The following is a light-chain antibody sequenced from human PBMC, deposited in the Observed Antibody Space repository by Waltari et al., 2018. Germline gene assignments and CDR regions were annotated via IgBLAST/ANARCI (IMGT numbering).Light chain of an antibody. J-gene: IGLJ2*01. CDR3: HSRDRRGDVV. V-gene: IGLV3-19*01. Sequence: SSELTQDPAVSVALGQTVRITCQGDSLRTYYVSWFHQKPGQAPALFIYGKNNRPSGIPDRFPASSSGSTASLTIIGAQAEDEADYYCHSRDRRGDVVIGGGTKLTVV. CDR1: SLRTYY. CDR2: GKN.